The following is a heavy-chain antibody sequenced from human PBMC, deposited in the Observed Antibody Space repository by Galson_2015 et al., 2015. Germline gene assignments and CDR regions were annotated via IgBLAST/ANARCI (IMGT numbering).Heavy chain of an antibody. CDR1: GGSFSGHY. J-gene: IGHJ6*02. CDR2: INHRGST. Sequence: SETLSLTCAVYGGSFSGHYWSWIRQPPGKGLGWIGEINHRGSTNYNPSLKSRVTISLDTSKNQFSLKLSSVTAADTAVFYCARGRRLVAVAGTGYYYGMDVWGQGTTVTVSS. CDR3: ARGRRLVAVAGTGYYYGMDV. D-gene: IGHD6-19*01. V-gene: IGHV4-34*01.